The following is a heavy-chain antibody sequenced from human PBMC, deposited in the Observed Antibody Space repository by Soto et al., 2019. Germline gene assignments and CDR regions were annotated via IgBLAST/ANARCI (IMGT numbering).Heavy chain of an antibody. CDR2: ISAYNGNT. CDR3: ARSTYYYDSSGPEIDI. CDR1: GYTFTSYG. Sequence: QVQLVQSGAEVKKPGASVKVSCKASGYTFTSYGIIWVRQAPGQGLEWMGWISAYNGNTNYAQKLQGRVTMTTDTSTSTADMELRSLRSDDTAVYYCARSTYYYDSSGPEIDIWGQGTMVTVSS. D-gene: IGHD3-22*01. J-gene: IGHJ3*02. V-gene: IGHV1-18*01.